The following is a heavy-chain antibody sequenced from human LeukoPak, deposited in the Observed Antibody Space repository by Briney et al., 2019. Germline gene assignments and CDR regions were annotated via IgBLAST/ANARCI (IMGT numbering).Heavy chain of an antibody. J-gene: IGHJ5*02. Sequence: PGGSLRLSCAASGFTFSSYVMSWVRQAPEKGLEWVAGISTIGHNTYYADSVKGRFSISRDNSQNMMSLEMNSLRGEDTALYYCVKGYGAFGPWGQGTLVTVSS. D-gene: IGHD2-15*01. CDR2: ISTIGHNT. V-gene: IGHV3-23*01. CDR1: GFTFSSYV. CDR3: VKGYGAFGP.